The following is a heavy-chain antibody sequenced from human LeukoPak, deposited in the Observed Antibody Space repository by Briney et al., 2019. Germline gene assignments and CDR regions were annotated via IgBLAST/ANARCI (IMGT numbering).Heavy chain of an antibody. D-gene: IGHD6-6*01. V-gene: IGHV3-23*01. CDR2: ISGSGGGT. CDR1: GFAFSTYA. J-gene: IGHJ4*02. CDR3: AKEDSSSSRYYFEY. Sequence: WVSLRLSCAAYGFAFSTYAMSWVRQAPGMGLEWVSAISGSGGGTYYADSVKGRFTISRDNAKNTLYLLMNNLRAEDTAVYYCAKEDSSSSRYYFEYWGQGTLVTVSS.